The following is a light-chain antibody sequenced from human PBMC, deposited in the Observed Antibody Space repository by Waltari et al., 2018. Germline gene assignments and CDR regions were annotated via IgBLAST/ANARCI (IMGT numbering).Light chain of an antibody. V-gene: IGLV2-11*01. J-gene: IGLJ3*02. Sequence: QSALTQPRSVSGSLGPPVPIPCTGSTSDVRSSYSVSWYQQPPGKAPQLLIYDVTKRPSGVPDRFGGSRSGDTASLTISGLLAEDESDYFCCSYAGSSTWVFGGGTRVTVL. CDR1: TSDVRSSYS. CDR3: CSYAGSSTWV. CDR2: DVT.